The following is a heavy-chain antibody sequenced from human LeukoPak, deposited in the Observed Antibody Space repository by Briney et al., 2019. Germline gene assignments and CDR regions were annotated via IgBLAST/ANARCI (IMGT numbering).Heavy chain of an antibody. CDR2: IIPIFGTA. J-gene: IGHJ5*02. CDR3: ARGQGYCSSTSCPDWFDP. D-gene: IGHD2-2*01. V-gene: IGHV1-69*05. Sequence: AASVKVSCKASGGTFSSYAISWVRQAPGQGLEWMGGIIPIFGTANYAQKFQGRVTITTDESTSTAYMELSSLRSEDTAVYYCARGQGYCSSTSCPDWFDPWGQGTLVTVSS. CDR1: GGTFSSYA.